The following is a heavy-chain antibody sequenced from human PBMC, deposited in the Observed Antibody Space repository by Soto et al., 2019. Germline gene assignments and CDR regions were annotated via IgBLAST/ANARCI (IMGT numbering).Heavy chain of an antibody. J-gene: IGHJ3*02. Sequence: SETLSLTCTVSGGSIGSYYWRWIRQPPGKGLEWIGYIYYSGSTNYNPSLKSRVTISVDTSKNQFSLKLSSVTAADTAVYYCARVWGGAFDIWGQGTMVTVS. D-gene: IGHD3-10*01. CDR2: IYYSGST. CDR3: ARVWGGAFDI. CDR1: GGSIGSYY. V-gene: IGHV4-59*01.